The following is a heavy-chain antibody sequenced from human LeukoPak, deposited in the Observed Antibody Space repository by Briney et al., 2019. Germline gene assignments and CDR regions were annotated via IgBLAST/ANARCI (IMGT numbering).Heavy chain of an antibody. CDR2: ISSSGGTT. CDR1: GFTFSDYG. Sequence: GGSLRLSCAASGFTFSDYGMSWVRQAPGKGLGWVSPISSSGGTTYYADSVKGRFTISRDNSKNTLYLQMNSLRAEDTAVYYCARDRYYYGSGSHNWFDPWGQGTLVTVSS. D-gene: IGHD3-10*01. J-gene: IGHJ5*02. CDR3: ARDRYYYGSGSHNWFDP. V-gene: IGHV3-23*01.